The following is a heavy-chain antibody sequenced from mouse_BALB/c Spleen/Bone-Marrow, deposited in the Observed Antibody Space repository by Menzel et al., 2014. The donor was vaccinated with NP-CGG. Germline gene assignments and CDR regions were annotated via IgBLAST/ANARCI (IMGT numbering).Heavy chain of an antibody. D-gene: IGHD4-1*01. V-gene: IGHV5-17*02. CDR2: ISSGSSTI. J-gene: IGHJ2*01. CDR3: ARGGNWDDFDY. CDR1: GFTFSSFG. Sequence: EVKVVESGGGLVQPGGPRKLSCAASGFTFSSFGMHWVRQAPEKGLEWVAYISSGSSTIYYADTVKGRFTISRDNPKNTLFLQMTSLRPEDTAMYYCARGGNWDDFDYWGQGTTLTVSS.